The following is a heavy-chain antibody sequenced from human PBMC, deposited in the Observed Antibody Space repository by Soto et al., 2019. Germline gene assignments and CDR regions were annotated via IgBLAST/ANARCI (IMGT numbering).Heavy chain of an antibody. J-gene: IGHJ6*02. D-gene: IGHD2-15*01. CDR1: QFTFSHYA. Sequence: PGGSLRLSCAASQFTFSHYAMSWVLQAPGKGLEWVSSISDNGGTTYYADSVKGRFTLSRDNSKNTLYIQTNSLRAEDTAVYYCAGAGYVGYSANGMDVWGPGATVTGSS. V-gene: IGHV3-23*01. CDR3: AGAGYVGYSANGMDV. CDR2: ISDNGGTT.